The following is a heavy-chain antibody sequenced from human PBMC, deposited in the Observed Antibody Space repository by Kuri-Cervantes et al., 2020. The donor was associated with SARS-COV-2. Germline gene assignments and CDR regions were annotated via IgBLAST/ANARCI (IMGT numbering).Heavy chain of an antibody. V-gene: IGHV3-48*04. CDR2: ISSSGSTI. CDR3: ASGELWADY. Sequence: GESLKISCAASGFTFSSYSMNWVRQAPGKGLEWVSYISSSGSTIYYADSVKGRFTISRDNAKNSLYLQMNSLRAEDTAVYYYASGELWADYWGQGTLVTVSS. J-gene: IGHJ4*02. D-gene: IGHD2-21*01. CDR1: GFTFSSYS.